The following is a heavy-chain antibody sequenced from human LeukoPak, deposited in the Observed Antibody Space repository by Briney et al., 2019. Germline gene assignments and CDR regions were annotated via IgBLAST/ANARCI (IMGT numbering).Heavy chain of an antibody. Sequence: ASVKVSCKASGYSFTAYYIHWVRQAPGQGLEWMGWISPNSGGTDYAQKFQGRVTMTRDTSISTAYMELSRLRSDDTAVYYCARELNYDSSGYYFDYWGQGTLVTVSS. J-gene: IGHJ4*02. CDR1: GYSFTAYY. CDR2: ISPNSGGT. D-gene: IGHD3-22*01. CDR3: ARELNYDSSGYYFDY. V-gene: IGHV1-2*02.